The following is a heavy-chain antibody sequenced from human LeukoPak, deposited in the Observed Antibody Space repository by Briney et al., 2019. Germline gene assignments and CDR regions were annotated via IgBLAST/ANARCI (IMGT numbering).Heavy chain of an antibody. J-gene: IGHJ6*02. Sequence: ASVKVSCKASGYIFTSYDINWVRQATGQGLEWMGWMNPNSGNTGYAQKFQGRVTMTRNTSISTAYMELSSLRSEDTAVYYCARGARGGIFGVVIYYGMDVWGQGTTVTVSS. CDR2: MNPNSGNT. CDR3: ARGARGGIFGVVIYYGMDV. D-gene: IGHD3-3*02. V-gene: IGHV1-8*01. CDR1: GYIFTSYD.